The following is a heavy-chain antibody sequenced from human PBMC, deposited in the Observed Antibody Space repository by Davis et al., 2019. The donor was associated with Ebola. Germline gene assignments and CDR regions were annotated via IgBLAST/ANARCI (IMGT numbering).Heavy chain of an antibody. CDR2: IIPIFGTA. V-gene: IGHV1-69*01. CDR3: ARGYSSSSPFDY. J-gene: IGHJ4*02. D-gene: IGHD6-6*01. Sequence: KISCAASGFTFSSYAISWVRQAPGQGLEWMGGIIPIFGTANYAQKFQGRVTITADESTSTAYMELSSLRSEDTAVYYCARGYSSSSPFDYWGQGTLVTVSS. CDR1: GFTFSSYA.